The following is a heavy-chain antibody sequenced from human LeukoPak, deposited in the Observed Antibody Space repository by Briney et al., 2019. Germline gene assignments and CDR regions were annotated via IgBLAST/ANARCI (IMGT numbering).Heavy chain of an antibody. J-gene: IGHJ4*02. CDR3: AKDLAYGGNSPFDY. V-gene: IGHV3-48*01. CDR2: ITGSSNTI. D-gene: IGHD4-23*01. Sequence: GGSLRLSCAASGFTFNTYNMNWVRQAPGKGLEWVSFITGSSNTIYYADSVKGRFTISRDNSKNTLYLQMNSLRAEDTAVYYCAKDLAYGGNSPFDYWGQGTLVTVSS. CDR1: GFTFNTYN.